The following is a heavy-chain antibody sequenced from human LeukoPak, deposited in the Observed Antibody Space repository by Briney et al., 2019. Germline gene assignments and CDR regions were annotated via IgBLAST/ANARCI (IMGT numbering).Heavy chain of an antibody. V-gene: IGHV4-4*07. CDR1: GGSISSYY. J-gene: IGHJ3*02. Sequence: PSETLSLTCTVSGGSISSYYWSWIRQPAGKGLEWIGRIYTSGSTNYNPSLKSRVTISVDTSKNQFSLKLSSVTAADTAVYYCARRRVQRWLRVPPEAYAFDIWGQGTMVTVSS. D-gene: IGHD5-24*01. CDR2: IYTSGST. CDR3: ARRRVQRWLRVPPEAYAFDI.